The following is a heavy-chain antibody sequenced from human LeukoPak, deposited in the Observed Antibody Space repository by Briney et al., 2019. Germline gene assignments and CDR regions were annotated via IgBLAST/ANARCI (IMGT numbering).Heavy chain of an antibody. D-gene: IGHD3-10*01. CDR3: ASGGLGARKYYSDPFDY. Sequence: PGRSLRLSCATSGFTFSNYGMHWVRQAPGKGLEWVAVIYDDGSREHFADSVKGRFTISRDNSKNTVVLQMNSLRGEDTAVYYCASGGLGARKYYSDPFDYWGQGTLVTVSS. CDR2: IYDDGSRE. V-gene: IGHV3-33*03. CDR1: GFTFSNYG. J-gene: IGHJ4*02.